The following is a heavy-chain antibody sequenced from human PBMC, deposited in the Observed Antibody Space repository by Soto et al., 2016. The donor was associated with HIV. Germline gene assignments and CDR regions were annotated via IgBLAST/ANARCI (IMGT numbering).Heavy chain of an antibody. J-gene: IGHJ4*02. D-gene: IGHD6-13*01. V-gene: IGHV3-21*01. CDR3: ARAETYSSSYQD. CDR1: EFTFRTYS. CDR2: ISRSSTYI. Sequence: EVQLVESGGGLVKPGESLRLSCTGSEFTFRTYSMNWVRQAPGKGLEWVSSISRSSTYIYYADSVKGRFTISRDNAKNLLYLQMNSLRAEDTAVYYCARAETYSSSYQDWGQGTLGHRLL.